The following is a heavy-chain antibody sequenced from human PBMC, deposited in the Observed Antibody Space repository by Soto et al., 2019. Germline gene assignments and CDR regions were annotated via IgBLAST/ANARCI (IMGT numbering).Heavy chain of an antibody. V-gene: IGHV5-51*01. J-gene: IGHJ4*02. CDR3: ASRGLYCTNGVCYTVDY. CDR2: IYPGDSDT. CDR1: GYSFTSYW. Sequence: GESLKISCKGSGYSFTSYWIGWVRQMPGKGLEWMGIIYPGDSDTRYSPSFQGQVTISADKSISTAYLQWSSLKASDTAMYYCASRGLYCTNGVCYTVDYWGQGTLVTVSS. D-gene: IGHD2-8*01.